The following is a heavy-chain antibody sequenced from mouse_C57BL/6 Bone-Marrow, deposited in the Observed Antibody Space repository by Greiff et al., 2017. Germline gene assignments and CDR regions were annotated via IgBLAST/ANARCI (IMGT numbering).Heavy chain of an antibody. CDR3: TRDYGSSYYAMDY. CDR2: ISSCGDYI. CDR1: GFTFSSYA. D-gene: IGHD1-1*01. J-gene: IGHJ4*01. Sequence: EVMLVESGEGLVKPGGSLKLSCAASGFTFSSYAMSWVRQTPEKRLEWVAYISSCGDYIYYADTVKGRFTISRDNARNTLYLQMSSLKSEDTAMYYCTRDYGSSYYAMDYWGQGTSVTVSS. V-gene: IGHV5-9-1*02.